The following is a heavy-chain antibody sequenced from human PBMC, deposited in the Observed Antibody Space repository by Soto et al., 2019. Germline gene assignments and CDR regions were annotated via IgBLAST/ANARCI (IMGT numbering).Heavy chain of an antibody. J-gene: IGHJ4*02. Sequence: EVQLVESGGGLVQPGGSLRLSCAASGFTFSSYWMHWVRQVPGKGLVWVSRIKSDASTIMYADSVEGRFTISRDNAKNTLYLQVNSLRPEDTAVYYCVRGGSANYYGLFDSWGQGTLVTVSS. CDR1: GFTFSSYW. CDR2: IKSDASTI. V-gene: IGHV3-74*03. CDR3: VRGGSANYYGLFDS. D-gene: IGHD1-26*01.